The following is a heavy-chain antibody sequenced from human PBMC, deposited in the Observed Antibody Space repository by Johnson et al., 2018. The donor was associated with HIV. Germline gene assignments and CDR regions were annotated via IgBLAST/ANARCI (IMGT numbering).Heavy chain of an antibody. Sequence: QVQLVESGGGGVQPGRSLRLSCVVSGVTFSTYAMHWVRQAPGKGLEWVAVISYDGKNKFYADSVKGRFTISRDNSRNTLYLQMNSLRPEDTAVYYCASGDDDGFWGRGTLVTVSS. J-gene: IGHJ4*03. D-gene: IGHD5-12*01. CDR3: ASGDDDGF. CDR2: ISYDGKNK. V-gene: IGHV3-30*04. CDR1: GVTFSTYA.